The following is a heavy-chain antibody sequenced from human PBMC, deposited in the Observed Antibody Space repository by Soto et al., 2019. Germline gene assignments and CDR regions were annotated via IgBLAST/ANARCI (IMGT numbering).Heavy chain of an antibody. V-gene: IGHV3-33*08. Sequence: PGGSLRLSCAASGFTFSSYGMHWVRQAPGKGQEWVAVIWYDGSNKYYADSVKGRFTISRDNSKNTLYLQMNSLRAEDTAVYYCAREGGTFLRFLEWLRDGMDVWGQGTTVTVSS. CDR2: IWYDGSNK. CDR3: AREGGTFLRFLEWLRDGMDV. CDR1: GFTFSSYG. J-gene: IGHJ6*02. D-gene: IGHD3-3*01.